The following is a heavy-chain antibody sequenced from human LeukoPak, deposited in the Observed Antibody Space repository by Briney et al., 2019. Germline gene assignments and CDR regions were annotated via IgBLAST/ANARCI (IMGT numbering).Heavy chain of an antibody. Sequence: PGGSLRLSCAASGFTFSSYSMNWVRQAPGKGLEWVAVISYDGSNKYYADSVKGRFTISRDNSKNTVYLQMNSLRAEDTAVYYCAKVGPPWSSSDAFDIWGQGTMVTVSS. V-gene: IGHV3-30*18. J-gene: IGHJ3*02. CDR1: GFTFSSYS. CDR3: AKVGPPWSSSDAFDI. CDR2: ISYDGSNK. D-gene: IGHD6-6*01.